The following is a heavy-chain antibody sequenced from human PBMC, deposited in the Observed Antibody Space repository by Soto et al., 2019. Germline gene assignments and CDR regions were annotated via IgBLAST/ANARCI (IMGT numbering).Heavy chain of an antibody. J-gene: IGHJ4*02. CDR3: ARALGYTSGHLPIDY. CDR2: INHSGST. V-gene: IGHV4-34*01. Sequence: QVQLQQWGAGLLKPSETLSLTCAVYVGSFSGYYWSWIRQPPGKGLEWVGEINHSGSTNYNPSLKSRVTLSIDTSKNQFSLKLNSVTAADTAVYYCARALGYTSGHLPIDYWGQGTLVTVSS. D-gene: IGHD1-1*01. CDR1: VGSFSGYY.